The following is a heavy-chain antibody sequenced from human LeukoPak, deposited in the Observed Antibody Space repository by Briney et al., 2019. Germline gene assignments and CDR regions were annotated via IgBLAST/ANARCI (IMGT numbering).Heavy chain of an antibody. CDR2: MNPNSGNT. J-gene: IGHJ4*02. D-gene: IGHD3-10*01. CDR1: GYTFTSYD. CDR3: ARTITKVRGVIRFDFDY. V-gene: IGHV1-8*01. Sequence: GASVKVSCKASGYTFTSYDINWVRQATGQGLEWMGWMNPNSGNTGYAQKFQGRVTMTRNTSISTAYMELSSLRSEDTAVYYCARTITKVRGVIRFDFDYWGQGTLVTVSS.